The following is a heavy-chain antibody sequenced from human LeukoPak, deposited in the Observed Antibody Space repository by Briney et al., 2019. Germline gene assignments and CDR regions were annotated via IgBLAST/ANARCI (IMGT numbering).Heavy chain of an antibody. CDR3: AKDLSSGWSFDS. Sequence: GGSLRLSCAASGFIFRNHGMHWVRQAPGKGLEWVTFIWYDGSEKYYADPVRGRFTISRDNSKNTVNLQMNSLRTDDTALYYCAKDLSSGWSFDSWGQGTLVTVSS. J-gene: IGHJ4*02. CDR1: GFIFRNHG. V-gene: IGHV3-30*02. D-gene: IGHD6-19*01. CDR2: IWYDGSEK.